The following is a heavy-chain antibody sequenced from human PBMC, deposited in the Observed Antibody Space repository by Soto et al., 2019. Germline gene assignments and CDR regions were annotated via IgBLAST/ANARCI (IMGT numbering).Heavy chain of an antibody. V-gene: IGHV4-30-4*01. Sequence: SETLSLTCTVSGGSISSGDYYWSWIRQPPGKGLEWIGYIYYSGSTYYNPSLKSRVTISVDTSKNQFSPKLSSVTAADTAVYYCARDARGGGSSGKYYYYYYGMDVWGQGTTVT. J-gene: IGHJ6*02. CDR3: ARDARGGGSSGKYYYYYYGMDV. D-gene: IGHD6-6*01. CDR1: GGSISSGDYY. CDR2: IYYSGST.